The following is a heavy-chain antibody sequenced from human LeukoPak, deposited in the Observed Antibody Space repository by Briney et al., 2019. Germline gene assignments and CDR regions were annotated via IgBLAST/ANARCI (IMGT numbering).Heavy chain of an antibody. CDR2: INSDGSST. Sequence: GGSLRLSCAASGFTFSSYWMHWVRQAPGKGLVWVSRINSDGSSTSYADSVKGRFTISRDNAKNSLYLQMNSLRDEDTAVYYCTSFCSSSTCYDAFDFWGQGTMVTVSS. CDR1: GFTFSSYW. J-gene: IGHJ3*01. D-gene: IGHD2-2*01. V-gene: IGHV3-74*01. CDR3: TSFCSSSTCYDAFDF.